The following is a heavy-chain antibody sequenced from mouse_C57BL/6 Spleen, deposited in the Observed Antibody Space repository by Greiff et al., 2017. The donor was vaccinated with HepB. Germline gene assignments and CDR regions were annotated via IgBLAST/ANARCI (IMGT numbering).Heavy chain of an antibody. CDR3: ARAIGSLYYAMDY. Sequence: EVMLVESGGGLVKPGGSLKLSCAASGFTFSDYGMHWVRQAPEKGLEWVAYISSGSSTIYYADTVKGRFTISRDNAKNTLFLQMTSLRSEDTSMYYLARAIGSLYYAMDYWGQGTSVTVSS. V-gene: IGHV5-17*01. CDR1: GFTFSDYG. CDR2: ISSGSSTI. D-gene: IGHD1-1*01. J-gene: IGHJ4*01.